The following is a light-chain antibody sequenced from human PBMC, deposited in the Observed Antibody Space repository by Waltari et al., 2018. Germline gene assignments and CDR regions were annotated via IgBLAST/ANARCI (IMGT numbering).Light chain of an antibody. CDR3: SSYAGSNNWV. CDR1: SSDVGGYNY. Sequence: QSALTQPPSASGSPGQSVTISCTGTSSDVGGYNYVSWYQQHPGKAPKLMIFEVSKGPSGVPYRFSGSKSGNTASLTVSGLQADDEAHYYCSSYAGSNNWVFGGGTKLTVL. V-gene: IGLV2-8*01. CDR2: EVS. J-gene: IGLJ3*02.